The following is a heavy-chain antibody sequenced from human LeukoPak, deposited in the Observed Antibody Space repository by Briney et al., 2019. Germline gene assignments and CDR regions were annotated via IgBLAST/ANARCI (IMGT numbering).Heavy chain of an antibody. V-gene: IGHV3-7*03. CDR1: GFTFNNYW. Sequence: GGSLRLSCAASGFTFNNYWMNWVRQAPGKGLEWVANIKQDGSGKYYVDSVKGRFTISRDNARNSLYLQMNSLRAEDTAVYYCARDRVTTSSWPRVEYYYMDVWGKGTTVTISS. J-gene: IGHJ6*03. D-gene: IGHD4-11*01. CDR3: ARDRVTTSSWPRVEYYYMDV. CDR2: IKQDGSGK.